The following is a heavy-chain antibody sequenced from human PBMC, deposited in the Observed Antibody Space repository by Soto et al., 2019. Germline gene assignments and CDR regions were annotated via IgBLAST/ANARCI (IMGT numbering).Heavy chain of an antibody. CDR2: IYYSEST. D-gene: IGHD3-10*01. CDR1: GGSISSGDYY. CDR3: ARDIGFGEPYGMDV. V-gene: IGHV4-30-4*01. Sequence: SETLSLTCTVSGGSISSGDYYWSWIRQPPGKGLEWIGYIYYSESTYYNPSLKSRVTISVDTSKNQFSLKLSSVTAADTAVYYCARDIGFGEPYGMDVWGQGTTVTVSS. J-gene: IGHJ6*02.